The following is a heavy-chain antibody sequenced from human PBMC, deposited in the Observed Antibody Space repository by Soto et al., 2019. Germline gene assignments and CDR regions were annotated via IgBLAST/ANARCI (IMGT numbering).Heavy chain of an antibody. V-gene: IGHV3-11*01. Sequence: QVQLVESGGGLVKPGGSLRLSCAASGFTFTDYYMSWIRQIPGKGLEWISYISVRGDVIHYIDSLKGRFTISRDNAMNSVFLQMDSLRVEDSAIYYCARERAPDIPFDSWGQGTLVTVSS. CDR3: ARERAPDIPFDS. J-gene: IGHJ5*01. CDR1: GFTFTDYY. CDR2: ISVRGDVI. D-gene: IGHD5-12*01.